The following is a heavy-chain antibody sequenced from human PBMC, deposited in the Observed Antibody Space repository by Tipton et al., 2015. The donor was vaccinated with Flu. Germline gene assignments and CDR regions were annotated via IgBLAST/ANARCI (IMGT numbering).Heavy chain of an antibody. D-gene: IGHD1-1*01. CDR2: IYYTGST. CDR3: ARQSTGSRFDY. CDR1: GGSISSHY. V-gene: IGHV4-59*08. J-gene: IGHJ4*02. Sequence: TLSLTCTVSGGSISSHYWSWIRQPPGERLEWIGYIYYTGSTNYNPSLKSRVTISLDTSKNQFSLNLSSVTAADTAVYYCARQSTGSRFDYWGQGTLVTVSS.